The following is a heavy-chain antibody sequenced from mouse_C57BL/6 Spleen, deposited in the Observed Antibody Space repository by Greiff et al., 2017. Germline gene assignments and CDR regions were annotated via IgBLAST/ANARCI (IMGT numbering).Heavy chain of an antibody. J-gene: IGHJ1*03. D-gene: IGHD1-1*01. V-gene: IGHV1-76*01. CDR1: GYTFTDYY. CDR3: AREVSLIYYYGSSYDWYFDV. CDR2: IYPGSGNT. Sequence: QVQLQQSGAELVRPGASVKLSCKASGYTFTDYYINWVKQRPGQGLEWIARIYPGSGNTYYNEKFKGKATMTAEKSSSTAYMQLSSLTSEDSAVYFCAREVSLIYYYGSSYDWYFDVWGTGTTVTVSS.